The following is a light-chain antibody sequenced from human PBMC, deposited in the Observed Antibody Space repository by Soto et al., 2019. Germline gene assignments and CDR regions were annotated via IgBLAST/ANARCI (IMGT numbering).Light chain of an antibody. CDR3: QSYDSSLSGSVV. CDR2: GNS. CDR1: ISNIGAGYD. J-gene: IGLJ2*01. Sequence: QSVLTQPPSVSGAPGQRVTISCTGSISNIGAGYDVHWYQQLPGTAPKLLIYGNSNRPSGVPDRFSGSKSGTSASLAITGLQAEAEADYYCQSYDSSLSGSVVFGGGTQLTVL. V-gene: IGLV1-40*01.